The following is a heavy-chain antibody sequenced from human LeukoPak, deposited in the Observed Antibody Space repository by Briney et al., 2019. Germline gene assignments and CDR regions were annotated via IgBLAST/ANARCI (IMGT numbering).Heavy chain of an antibody. D-gene: IGHD6-13*01. CDR2: ISSSSSTI. V-gene: IGHV3-48*04. CDR1: GFTFSAYS. CDR3: ARDPIAAAGLFDY. J-gene: IGHJ4*02. Sequence: GESLRLSCAASGFTFSAYSMNWVRQSPGKGLEWLSYISSSSSTIYYADSVKGRFTISRDNAKNSLYLQMNSLRAEDTAVYYCARDPIAAAGLFDYWGQGTLVTVSS.